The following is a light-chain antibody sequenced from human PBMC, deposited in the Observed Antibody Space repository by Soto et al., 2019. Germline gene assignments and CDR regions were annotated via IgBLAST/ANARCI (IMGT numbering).Light chain of an antibody. CDR2: GAS. V-gene: IGKV3-15*01. Sequence: EVVLTQSPDTLSLPPGERATLSCRASQNLRSSLAWYQQKPGQAPRLLIYGASTRATGIPARFSGSGSGTEFTLTISSLQSEDFAVYFCQQYNIWPQTFGQGTKVDIK. CDR1: QNLRSS. J-gene: IGKJ1*01. CDR3: QQYNIWPQT.